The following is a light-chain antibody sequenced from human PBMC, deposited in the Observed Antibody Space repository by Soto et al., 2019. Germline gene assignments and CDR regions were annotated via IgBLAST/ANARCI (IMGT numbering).Light chain of an antibody. CDR3: VQATQFPYT. CDR2: KIS. CDR1: QSLAHSDGNTY. J-gene: IGKJ2*01. V-gene: IGKV2-24*01. Sequence: DIVMTQTPLSSPVTLGQPASISCSSSQSLAHSDGNTYLSWLQQRPGQPPRLLIYKISTRFSGVPDRFSGSGAGTDFPLKISRVEAEDVGVYYCVQATQFPYTFGQGTKLEIK.